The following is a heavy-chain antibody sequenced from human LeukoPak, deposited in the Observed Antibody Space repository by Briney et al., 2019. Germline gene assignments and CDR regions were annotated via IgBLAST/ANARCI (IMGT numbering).Heavy chain of an antibody. J-gene: IGHJ4*02. V-gene: IGHV3-21*03. CDR2: ISSTTGRI. D-gene: IGHD1-1*01. CDR1: GFIFSVYS. Sequence: KPGGSLRLSCAASGFIFSVYSLSWVRQAPGKGLAWVSSISSTTGRIYYADSMKGRFTMSRDNAKNSLFLQMNNLRADDTAVYYCARDRGGYNDYWGQGTLVTVSS. CDR3: ARDRGGYNDY.